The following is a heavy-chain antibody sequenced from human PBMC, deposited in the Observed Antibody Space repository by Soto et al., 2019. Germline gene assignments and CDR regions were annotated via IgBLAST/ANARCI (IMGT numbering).Heavy chain of an antibody. CDR3: ARQGFGELHGLVEV. V-gene: IGHV4-59*08. CDR1: GGSLRSYY. D-gene: IGHD3-10*01. CDR2: INYSGGT. J-gene: IGHJ6*02. Sequence: QVQLQESGPRLVKPSETLSLTCTVSGGSLRSYYCSWFRQPPGKGLEWVGYINYSGGTFYNPSLKSRVAMSVDTSNNQYTLMLNSVPATVTAVYYCARQGFGELHGLVEVWGQGTTVTVSS.